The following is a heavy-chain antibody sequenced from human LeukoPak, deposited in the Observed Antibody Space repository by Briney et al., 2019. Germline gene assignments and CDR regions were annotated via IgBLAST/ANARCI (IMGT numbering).Heavy chain of an antibody. CDR3: ARDDGGLEVFDY. Sequence: GGSLRLSCTASGFTFSSYALHWVRQAPGKGLEWVSSISSSSSYIYYADSVKGRFTISRDNAKNSLYLQMNSLRAEDTAVYYCARDDGGLEVFDYWGQGTLVTVSS. J-gene: IGHJ4*02. CDR1: GFTFSSYA. V-gene: IGHV3-21*01. CDR2: ISSSSSYI. D-gene: IGHD3-16*01.